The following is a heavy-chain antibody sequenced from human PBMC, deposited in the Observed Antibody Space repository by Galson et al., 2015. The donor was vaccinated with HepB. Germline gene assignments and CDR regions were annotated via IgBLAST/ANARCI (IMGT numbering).Heavy chain of an antibody. Sequence: SVKVSCKASGYTFTGYYMHWVRQAPGQGLEWMGWISPNSGGTNYAQKFQGRVTMTRDTSISTAYMELSRLRSDDTAVYYCARGIAASYYYGMDVWGQGTTVTVSS. J-gene: IGHJ6*02. CDR3: ARGIAASYYYGMDV. V-gene: IGHV1-2*02. CDR1: GYTFTGYY. D-gene: IGHD6-6*01. CDR2: ISPNSGGT.